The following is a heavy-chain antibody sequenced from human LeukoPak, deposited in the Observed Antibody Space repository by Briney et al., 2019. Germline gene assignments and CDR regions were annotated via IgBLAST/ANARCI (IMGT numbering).Heavy chain of an antibody. D-gene: IGHD5-12*01. V-gene: IGHV4-61*01. CDR3: AREVDYYMDV. CDR2: IYYSGST. CDR1: GGSISSSSYY. J-gene: IGHJ6*03. Sequence: SETLSLTCTVSGGSISSSSYYWSWIRQPPGKGLEWIGYIYYSGSTNYNPSLKSRVTISVDTSKNQFSLKLSSVTAADTAVYYCAREVDYYMDVWGKGTTVTISS.